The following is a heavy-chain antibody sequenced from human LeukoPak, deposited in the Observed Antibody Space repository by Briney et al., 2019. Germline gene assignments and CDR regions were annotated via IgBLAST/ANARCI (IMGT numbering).Heavy chain of an antibody. CDR1: GGTFSSYA. V-gene: IGHV1-18*01. CDR3: ARIRIEMATICPFDY. D-gene: IGHD5-24*01. J-gene: IGHJ4*02. CDR2: ISACNGNT. Sequence: EASVKVSCKASGGTFSSYAISWVRQAPGQGLEWMGWISACNGNTNYAQKLQGRVTMTTDTSTSTAYMELRSLRSDDTAVYYCARIRIEMATICPFDYWGQGTLVTVSS.